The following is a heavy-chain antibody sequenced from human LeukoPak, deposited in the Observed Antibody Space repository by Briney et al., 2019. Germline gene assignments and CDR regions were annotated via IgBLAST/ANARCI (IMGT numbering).Heavy chain of an antibody. CDR1: GFTFSSYA. CDR3: ANQSSGWYKVFDY. J-gene: IGHJ4*01. CDR2: ISGSGGST. Sequence: HSGGSLRLSCAASGFTFSSYAMSWVRQAPGKGLEWVSAISGSGGSTYYADSVKGRFTISRDNSKNTLYLQMNSLRAEDTAVYYCANQSSGWYKVFDYWGHGTLVTVSS. D-gene: IGHD6-19*01. V-gene: IGHV3-23*01.